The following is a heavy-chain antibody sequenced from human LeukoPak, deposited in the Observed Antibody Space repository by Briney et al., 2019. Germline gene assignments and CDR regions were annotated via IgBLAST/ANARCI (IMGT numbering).Heavy chain of an antibody. CDR3: ARGGRRITMIVVAPRGAFDI. V-gene: IGHV4-34*01. D-gene: IGHD3-22*01. CDR2: INHSGTT. J-gene: IGHJ3*02. Sequence: SETLSLTCAVYGGSFSGYYWSWIRQPPGKGLEWIGEINHSGTTNYNPSLKSRVTISVDTSKNQFSLKLSSVTAAATAVYYCARGGRRITMIVVAPRGAFDIWGQGTMVTVSS. CDR1: GGSFSGYY.